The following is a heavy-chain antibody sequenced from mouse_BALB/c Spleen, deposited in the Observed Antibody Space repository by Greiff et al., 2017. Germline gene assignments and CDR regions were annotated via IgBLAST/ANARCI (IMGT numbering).Heavy chain of an antibody. Sequence: EVQVVESGGGLVQPGGSLKLSCAASGFTFSSYTMSWVRQTPEKRLEWVAYISNGGGSTYYPDTVKGRFTISRDNAKNTLYLQMSSLKSEDTAMYYCARRGWYYFDYWGQGTTLTVSS. CDR2: ISNGGGST. J-gene: IGHJ2*01. CDR3: ARRGWYYFDY. V-gene: IGHV5-12-2*01. CDR1: GFTFSSYT.